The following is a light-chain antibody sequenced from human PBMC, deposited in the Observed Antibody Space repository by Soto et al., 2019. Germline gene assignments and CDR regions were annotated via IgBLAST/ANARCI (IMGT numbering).Light chain of an antibody. CDR1: TSNIGAPYD. CDR3: QSYDISLHNYV. J-gene: IGLJ1*01. Sequence: QSVLTQPPSVSGAPGQRVSISCTGSTSNIGAPYDVHWYQHLPGTAPELLIYGDNNRPSGVPDRFSGSKSGTSASLAITRLQAEDEADYYCQSYDISLHNYVFGTGTKLTVL. CDR2: GDN. V-gene: IGLV1-40*01.